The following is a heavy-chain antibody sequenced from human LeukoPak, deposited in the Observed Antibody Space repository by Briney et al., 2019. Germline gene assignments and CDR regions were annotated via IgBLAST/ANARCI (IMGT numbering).Heavy chain of an antibody. CDR2: IDPSGGST. Sequence: GASVKVSCKASGYTFSSYHMHWVRQAPGQGLEWMAIIDPSGGSTTHAQNFQDRVTMTRDMSTSTVYMELRNLRSEDTAMYYCARDGSHYGDSDYWGQGTLVTVSS. CDR1: GYTFSSYH. V-gene: IGHV1-46*01. J-gene: IGHJ4*02. D-gene: IGHD4-17*01. CDR3: ARDGSHYGDSDY.